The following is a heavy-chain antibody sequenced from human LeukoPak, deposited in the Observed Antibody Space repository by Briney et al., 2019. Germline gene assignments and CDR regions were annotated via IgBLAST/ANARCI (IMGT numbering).Heavy chain of an antibody. V-gene: IGHV4-39*01. J-gene: IGHJ4*02. CDR1: GGSISSSGYY. CDR3: ARRSAGDFWIGYHGVH. Sequence: PSETLSLTCTVSGGSISSSGYYWGWIRQPPGKGLEWIGHSYYSGSTYYNPSLKSRVTISVDMSKNQFSLKLSSVTAADTAVYYCARRSAGDFWIGYHGVHWGQGTLVTVSS. D-gene: IGHD3-3*01. CDR2: SYYSGST.